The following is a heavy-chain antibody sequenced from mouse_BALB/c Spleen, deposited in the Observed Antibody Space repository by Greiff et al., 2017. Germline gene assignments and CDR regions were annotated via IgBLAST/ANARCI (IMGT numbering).Heavy chain of an antibody. D-gene: IGHD2-14*01. CDR2: IYPGNSDT. CDR1: GYSFTSYW. J-gene: IGHJ4*01. CDR3: TKAYYRYDIYAMDY. V-gene: IGHV1-5*01. Sequence: EVQLQQSGTVLARPGASVKMSCKASGYSFTSYWMHWVKQRPGQGLEWIGAIYPGNSDTSYNQKFKGKAKLTAVTSASTAYMELSSLTNEDSAVYYSTKAYYRYDIYAMDYWGQGASVTDSS.